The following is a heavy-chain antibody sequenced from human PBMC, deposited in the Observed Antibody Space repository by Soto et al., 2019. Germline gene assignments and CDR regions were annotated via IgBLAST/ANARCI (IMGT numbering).Heavy chain of an antibody. D-gene: IGHD6-19*01. J-gene: IGHJ5*02. CDR1: GFTFSSHA. CDR3: ARGTGGSSAWRPLDR. CDR2: MSGSGGTT. V-gene: IGHV3-23*01. Sequence: PGGSLRLSCAASGFTFSSHALSWVRQAPGKGLEWVSIMSGSGGTTFYADSVKGRFTISRADSNNTVYLQMNSLRDEDTALYYCARGTGGSSAWRPLDRWGQGTLVTVSS.